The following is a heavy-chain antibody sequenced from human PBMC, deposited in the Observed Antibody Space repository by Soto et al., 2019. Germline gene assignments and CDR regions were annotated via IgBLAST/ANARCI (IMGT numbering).Heavy chain of an antibody. V-gene: IGHV3-30-3*01. CDR3: ARDSARQRVGAAGF. D-gene: IGHD1-26*01. Sequence: PGGSLRLSCAASGFTFSSYAMHWVRQAPGKGLGWVAVISYDGSNKYYADSVKGRFTISRDNSKNTLYLQMNSLRAEDTAVYYCARDSARQRVGAAGFWGQGTLVTVSS. J-gene: IGHJ4*02. CDR2: ISYDGSNK. CDR1: GFTFSSYA.